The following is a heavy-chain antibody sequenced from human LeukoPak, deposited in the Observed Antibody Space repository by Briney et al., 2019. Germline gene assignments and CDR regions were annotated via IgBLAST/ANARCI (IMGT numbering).Heavy chain of an antibody. CDR3: ARDQLYCTGGTCYFDY. J-gene: IGHJ4*02. D-gene: IGHD2-8*02. Sequence: GGSLRLSCAASGFTFSSYEMNWVRQAPGKGLEWVSAITSSSSEIYYADSVKGRFTISRDNAKNSLYLQMNSLRAENTAVYYCARDQLYCTGGTCYFDYWGQGTLVTVSS. CDR2: ITSSSSEI. CDR1: GFTFSSYE. V-gene: IGHV3-21*01.